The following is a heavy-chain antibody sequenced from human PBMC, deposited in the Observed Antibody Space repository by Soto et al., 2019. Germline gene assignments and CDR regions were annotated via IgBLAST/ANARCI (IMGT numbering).Heavy chain of an antibody. V-gene: IGHV1-18*04. J-gene: IGHJ4*02. CDR2: VSGHNGNT. D-gene: IGHD3-22*01. CDR1: GYSFTSYG. Sequence: QVQLVQSGAEVKKPGASVQVACKASGYSFTSYGISWVRQAPGQGPEWMGWVSGHNGNTNHPQRLQGRVTRTTDTTRNTAYIKLRSLRPDDTAVYYCARHRFNYYDDTVYYYFDYWGQGTLVTVSS. CDR3: ARHRFNYYDDTVYYYFDY.